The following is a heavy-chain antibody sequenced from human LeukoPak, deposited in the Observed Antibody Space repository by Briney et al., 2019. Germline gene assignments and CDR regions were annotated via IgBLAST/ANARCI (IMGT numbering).Heavy chain of an antibody. CDR3: AKDIVPYYYDSSGLFDY. Sequence: PGGSLRLSCAASGFTFSSYWMSWVRQAPGKGLEWVANIKQDGSEKYYVDSVKGRFTISRDNAKNSLYLQMNSLRAEDTAVYYCAKDIVPYYYDSSGLFDYWGQGTLVTVSS. D-gene: IGHD3-22*01. J-gene: IGHJ4*02. CDR1: GFTFSSYW. V-gene: IGHV3-7*01. CDR2: IKQDGSEK.